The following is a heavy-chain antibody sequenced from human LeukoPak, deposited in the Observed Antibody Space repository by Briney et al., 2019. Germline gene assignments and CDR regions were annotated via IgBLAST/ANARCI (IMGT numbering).Heavy chain of an antibody. CDR3: AGDRRNSDAFDI. D-gene: IGHD1-1*01. CDR2: IYYSGST. Sequence: PSETLSLTCTVSGDSISRDYWSWIRQPPGKGLEWIGYIYYSGSTNYNPSLKSRVTISLDTSKNQFSLKLSSVTAADTAVYYCAGDRRNSDAFDIWGQGTMVTVSS. V-gene: IGHV4-59*01. CDR1: GDSISRDY. J-gene: IGHJ3*02.